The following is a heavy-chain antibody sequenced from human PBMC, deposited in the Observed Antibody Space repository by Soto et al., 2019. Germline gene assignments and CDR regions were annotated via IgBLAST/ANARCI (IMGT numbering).Heavy chain of an antibody. CDR3: ARFSGYANYYFDY. V-gene: IGHV3-7*01. CDR1: GFIFSTYW. J-gene: IGHJ4*02. Sequence: LRLSCAASGFIFSTYWMSWVRQAPGKGLEWVANIKHDGSEKYYVDSVKGRFTISRDNAKNSLYLQMNSLRAEDTAVYYCARFSGYANYYFDYWGQGTLVTVSS. D-gene: IGHD3-22*01. CDR2: IKHDGSEK.